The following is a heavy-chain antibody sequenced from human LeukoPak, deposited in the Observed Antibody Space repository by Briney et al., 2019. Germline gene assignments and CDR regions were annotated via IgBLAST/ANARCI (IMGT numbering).Heavy chain of an antibody. V-gene: IGHV3-73*01. J-gene: IGHJ6*03. CDR3: TTRGYSYGSFYYYYYYMDV. Sequence: PGGSLRLSCAASGFTFSGSAMHWVRQACGKGLEWVGRIRSKANSYATAYAASVKGRFTISRDDSKNTAYLQMNSLKTEDTAVYYCTTRGYSYGSFYYYYYYMDVWGKGTTVTVSS. CDR2: IRSKANSYAT. CDR1: GFTFSGSA. D-gene: IGHD5-18*01.